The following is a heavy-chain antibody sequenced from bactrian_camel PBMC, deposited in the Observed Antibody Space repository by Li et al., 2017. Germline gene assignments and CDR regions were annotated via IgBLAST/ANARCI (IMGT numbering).Heavy chain of an antibody. J-gene: IGHJ7*01. V-gene: IGHV3S54*01. Sequence: HVQLVESGGGSVQAGGSLKLSCAASTNILSTCGMAWFRQAPGKEREGVATIHTRTANTVYGDSVRGRFTIAQDTAKLTVYLQMDTLTPEDTAMYYCAAAYGWRCDFAVDLYHWGKGTQVTVS. CDR1: TNILSTCG. D-gene: IGHD6*01. CDR2: IHTRTANT.